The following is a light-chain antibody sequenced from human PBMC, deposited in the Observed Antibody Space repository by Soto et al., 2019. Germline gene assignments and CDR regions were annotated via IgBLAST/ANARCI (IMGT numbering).Light chain of an antibody. CDR1: HDINNY. J-gene: IGKJ3*01. V-gene: IGKV1-33*01. CDR3: QQYDEIPFT. Sequence: DIQMTQSPSSLSASVGDRVTITCQASHDINNYLNWYQQKPGKAPKLLISDASNLETGVPSRFSASGSGTDFSFTISSLQPADIATYYCQQYDEIPFTFGPGTTVDIK. CDR2: DAS.